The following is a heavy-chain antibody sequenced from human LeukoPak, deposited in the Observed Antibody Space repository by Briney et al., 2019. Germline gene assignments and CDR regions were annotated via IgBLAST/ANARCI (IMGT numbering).Heavy chain of an antibody. CDR2: IRYDGSNK. Sequence: PGGSLRLSCAASGFTFSSYGMHWVRQAPGKGLEWVAFIRYDGSNKYYADSVKGRFTISRDNSKNTLYLQMNSLRAKDTAVYYCAKSTGTSVGWFDPWAREPWSPSPQ. CDR1: GFTFSSYG. D-gene: IGHD1-1*01. V-gene: IGHV3-30*02. J-gene: IGHJ5*02. CDR3: AKSTGTSVGWFDP.